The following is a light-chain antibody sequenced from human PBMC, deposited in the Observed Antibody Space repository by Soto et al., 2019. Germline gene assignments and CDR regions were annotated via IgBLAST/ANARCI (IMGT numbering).Light chain of an antibody. Sequence: EIVMTQSPGTLSLSPGERVTLSCRASQTVSSSYLAWYQQKPGQAPRLLIYGASSRATGIPDRFSGSGSGTDFTLTISRLEPEDFALYFCQEYGSSRTFGQGTKVDIK. CDR2: GAS. CDR1: QTVSSSY. J-gene: IGKJ1*01. V-gene: IGKV3-20*01. CDR3: QEYGSSRT.